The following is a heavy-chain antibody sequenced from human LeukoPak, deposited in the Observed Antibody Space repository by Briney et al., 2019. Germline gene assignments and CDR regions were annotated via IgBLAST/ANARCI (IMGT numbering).Heavy chain of an antibody. CDR1: GYSFTGHY. V-gene: IGHV1-2*04. J-gene: IGHJ4*02. D-gene: IGHD3-22*01. CDR3: ARELGSSGYYGVDY. Sequence: GASVKVSCKASGYSFTGHYIHWVRQAPGQGPEWVGWINPNSGDTTYAQNFQGWVTMTRDMSIATAYMELSRLRYDDTAVYYCARELGSSGYYGVDYWGQGTLVTVSS. CDR2: INPNSGDT.